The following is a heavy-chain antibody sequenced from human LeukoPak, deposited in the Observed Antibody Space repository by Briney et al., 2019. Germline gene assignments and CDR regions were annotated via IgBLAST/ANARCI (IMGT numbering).Heavy chain of an antibody. D-gene: IGHD2-2*01. J-gene: IGHJ4*02. CDR1: GFSLRTYA. CDR2: IGGSDDTT. Sequence: GGSLRLSCAASGFSLRTYAMNWVRQVPGKGLEWVSSIGGSDDTTYYADSVKGRFTISSDFSTNTVSLQMTSLRAEGTAVYFCAKGLVVNDNYFDNWGQGALVTVSS. CDR3: AKGLVVNDNYFDN. V-gene: IGHV3-23*01.